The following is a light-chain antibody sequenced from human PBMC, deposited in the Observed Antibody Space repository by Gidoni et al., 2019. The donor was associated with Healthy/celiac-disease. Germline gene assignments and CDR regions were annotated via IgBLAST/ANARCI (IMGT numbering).Light chain of an antibody. V-gene: IGKV1-33*01. CDR2: DAS. CDR3: QQEDNLLGIT. J-gene: IGKJ5*01. Sequence: DIQLTQSPSSLSASVGDRVTITCQASQDISNYLNWYQQKPGKAPKLLIYDASNLETGVPSRFSGSGSGTDFTFTISSLQPEDIATYYCQQEDNLLGITFGQGTRLEIK. CDR1: QDISNY.